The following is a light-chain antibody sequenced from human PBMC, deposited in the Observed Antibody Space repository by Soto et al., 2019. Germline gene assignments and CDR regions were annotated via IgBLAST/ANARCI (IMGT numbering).Light chain of an antibody. CDR2: DVS. CDR3: SSSTTSTSLEV. CDR1: SSDIGDYNY. V-gene: IGLV2-14*01. J-gene: IGLJ3*02. Sequence: QSALTQPASVSGSPGQSITISCTGTSSDIGDYNYVSWYQQYPGKVPKLVIYDVSHRPSGVSNRFWGSKSGNTASLTISGFQADDEADYYCSSSTTSTSLEVFGGGTKLTVL.